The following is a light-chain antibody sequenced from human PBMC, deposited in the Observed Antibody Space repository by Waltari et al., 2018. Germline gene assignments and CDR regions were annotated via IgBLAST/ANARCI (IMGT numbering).Light chain of an antibody. Sequence: DIQMTQSPSTLSASVGDRVTITCPASQTILTWLAWYQQKPGQAPRLLIYKASNLQSGVSSRFSGSGSGTEFTLTISSLQPDDFATYYCQQYNTYSPGPAFGGGTKVEIK. CDR1: QTILTW. J-gene: IGKJ4*01. CDR2: KAS. CDR3: QQYNTYSPGPA. V-gene: IGKV1-5*03.